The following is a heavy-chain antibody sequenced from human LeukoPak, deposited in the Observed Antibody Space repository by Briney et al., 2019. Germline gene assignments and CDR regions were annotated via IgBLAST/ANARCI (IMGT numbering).Heavy chain of an antibody. CDR2: INPSGGST. J-gene: IGHJ3*02. D-gene: IGHD3-3*01. V-gene: IGHV1-46*01. CDR1: GYTFTSYG. Sequence: GASVKVSCKASGYTFTSYGISWVRQAPGQGLEWMGIINPSGGSTSYAQKFQGRVTMTRDTSTSTVYMELSSLRSEDTAVYYCAREGAYSHYDFWSGNPGDAFDIWGQGTMVTVSS. CDR3: AREGAYSHYDFWSGNPGDAFDI.